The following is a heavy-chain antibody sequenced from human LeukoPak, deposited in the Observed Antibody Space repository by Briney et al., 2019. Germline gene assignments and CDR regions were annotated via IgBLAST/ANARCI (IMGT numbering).Heavy chain of an antibody. J-gene: IGHJ4*02. D-gene: IGHD1-26*01. V-gene: IGHV3-7*01. CDR1: GFTLSSYW. CDR2: IKQDGSEK. Sequence: GGSLRLSCAASGFTLSSYWMSWVRQAPGKGLEWAANIKQDGSEKYYVDSVKGRFTISRDNAKNSLYLQMNSLRAEDTAVYYCARSGTKTSPPNYWGQGTLVTVSS. CDR3: ARSGTKTSPPNY.